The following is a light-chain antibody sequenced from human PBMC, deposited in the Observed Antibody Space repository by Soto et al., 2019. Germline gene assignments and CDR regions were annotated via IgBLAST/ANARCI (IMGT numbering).Light chain of an antibody. J-gene: IGKJ1*01. V-gene: IGKV1-5*03. CDR1: QSFGGC. CDR3: KQYNNYGFWT. Sequence: DIQMTQSPSTLSASVGDRVTITCRASQSFGGCLAWYQQNPGKAPKLLIYKASPVKSGVSSRFSGSVSGTEYTLTISSLQPADFAPYYCKQYNNYGFWTIGQRTNVEIK. CDR2: KAS.